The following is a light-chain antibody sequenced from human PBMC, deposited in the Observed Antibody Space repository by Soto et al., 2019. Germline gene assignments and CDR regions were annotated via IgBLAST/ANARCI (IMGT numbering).Light chain of an antibody. CDR2: DVS. Sequence: QSALTQPASVSGSPGQSITISCTGTISDVGDYNYVSWYQHHPGKAPKLMIYDVSTRPSGVSNRFSGSKSGNTASLTISGHQTEDEADYYCSSYTSTSTLVVFGGGTKLTVL. CDR3: SSYTSTSTLVV. CDR1: ISDVGDYNY. J-gene: IGLJ2*01. V-gene: IGLV2-14*03.